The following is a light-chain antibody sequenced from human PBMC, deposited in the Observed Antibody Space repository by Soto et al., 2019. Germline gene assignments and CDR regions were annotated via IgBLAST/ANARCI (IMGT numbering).Light chain of an antibody. J-gene: IGLJ1*01. CDR2: EVR. CDR3: SSYRTGSAFYV. V-gene: IGLV2-14*01. CDR1: SSDVGDYNY. Sequence: QSALTQPASVSGSPGQSITISCTGTSSDVGDYNYVSWYQHHPGKAPKLIIYEVRNRPSGVPNRFSGAKSGNTASLTISGLQAEDEADYYCSSYRTGSAFYVFGSGTKATV.